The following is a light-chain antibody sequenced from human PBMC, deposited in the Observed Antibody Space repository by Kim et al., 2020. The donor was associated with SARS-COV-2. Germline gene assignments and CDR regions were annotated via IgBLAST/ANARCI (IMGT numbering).Light chain of an antibody. Sequence: TVTISCTRSSGSIASNYVQWYQQRPGSSPTTVIYEDNQRPSGVPDRFSGSIDSSSNSASLTISGLKTEDEADYYCQSYDSSNQGVVFGGGTQLTVL. CDR3: QSYDSSNQGVV. CDR1: SGSIASNY. V-gene: IGLV6-57*01. J-gene: IGLJ2*01. CDR2: EDN.